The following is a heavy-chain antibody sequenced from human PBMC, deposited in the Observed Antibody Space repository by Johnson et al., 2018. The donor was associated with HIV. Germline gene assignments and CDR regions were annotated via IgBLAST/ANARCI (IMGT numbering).Heavy chain of an antibody. D-gene: IGHD2-8*01. CDR3: ARDGNAGYCTNGVCYNDAFDI. Sequence: VQLVESGGGLVQPGGSLRLSCVVSGFTFNSYWMSWVRQAPGKGLEWVANIKQDGTAKYYVDYMKGRFTISRDNTKNSLYMQINSLRAEDTAVYYCARDGNAGYCTNGVCYNDAFDIWGQGIMVTVSS. CDR1: GFTFNSYW. CDR2: IKQDGTAK. V-gene: IGHV3-7*01. J-gene: IGHJ3*02.